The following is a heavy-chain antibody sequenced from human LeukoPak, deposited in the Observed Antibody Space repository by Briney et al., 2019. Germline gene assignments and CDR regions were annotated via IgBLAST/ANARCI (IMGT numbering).Heavy chain of an antibody. CDR3: ARVFSNTRANWFDP. CDR1: GGSISSYY. D-gene: IGHD4-11*01. Sequence: PSETLSLTCTVSGGSISSYYWSWIRQPPGKGLEWIGYIYYSGSTNYNPSLKSRVTISVDTSKNQFSLKLSSVTAADTAVYYCARVFSNTRANWFDPWGQGTLVTVSS. J-gene: IGHJ5*02. V-gene: IGHV4-59*08. CDR2: IYYSGST.